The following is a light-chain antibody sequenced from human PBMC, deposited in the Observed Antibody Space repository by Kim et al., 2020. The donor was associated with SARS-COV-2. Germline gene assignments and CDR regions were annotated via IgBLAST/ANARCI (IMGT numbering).Light chain of an antibody. CDR3: NSLDIRGLWL. J-gene: IGLJ3*02. CDR2: GKN. Sequence: SSELTQDPALSVALGQTVRITCQGDSLRTYYASWYQQKPGQAPLLVIYGKNNRPSGIPDRFSGSNSGDTGSLTITGAQAEDEADYYCNSLDIRGLWLFGGGTKVTVL. CDR1: SLRTYY. V-gene: IGLV3-19*01.